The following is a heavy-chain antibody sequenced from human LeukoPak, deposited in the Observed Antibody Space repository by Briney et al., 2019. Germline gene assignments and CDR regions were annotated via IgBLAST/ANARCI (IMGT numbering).Heavy chain of an antibody. CDR3: ASVRGPRGADY. CDR1: GFTFSSYS. D-gene: IGHD2-8*01. J-gene: IGHJ4*02. V-gene: IGHV3-21*01. CDR2: ISSSSSYI. Sequence: KPGGSLRLSCAASGFTFSSYSMNWVRQAPGKGMEWVSSISSSSSYIYYADSVKGRFSISRDNAKTALYLQMNSLRAEDTAVYYCASVRGPRGADYWGQGTLVTGAS.